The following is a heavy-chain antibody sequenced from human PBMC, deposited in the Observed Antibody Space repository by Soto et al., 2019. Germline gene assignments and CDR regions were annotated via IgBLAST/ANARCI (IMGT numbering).Heavy chain of an antibody. Sequence: GGSLRLSCAASGFTFSSYAMSWVRQAPGKGLEWVSAISGSGGSTYYAGSVKGRFTISRDNSKNTLYLQMNSLRAEDTAVYYCAKAGLERDYYYYYMDVWGKGTTVTVS. CDR3: AKAGLERDYYYYYMDV. CDR2: ISGSGGST. CDR1: GFTFSSYA. D-gene: IGHD1-1*01. V-gene: IGHV3-23*01. J-gene: IGHJ6*03.